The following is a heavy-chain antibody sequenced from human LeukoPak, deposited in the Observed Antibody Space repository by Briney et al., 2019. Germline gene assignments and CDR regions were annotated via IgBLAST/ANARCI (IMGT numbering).Heavy chain of an antibody. CDR2: FDPEDGET. D-gene: IGHD3-10*01. J-gene: IGHJ4*02. CDR1: GYTLTELS. V-gene: IGHV1-24*01. Sequence: ASVKVSCKVSGYTLTELSMHWVRQAPGKGLEWMGGFDPEDGETIYAQKFQGRVTMTEDTSTDTAYMELSSLRSEDTAVYYCATTGSMVRGASFDYWGQGTLVTVSS. CDR3: ATTGSMVRGASFDY.